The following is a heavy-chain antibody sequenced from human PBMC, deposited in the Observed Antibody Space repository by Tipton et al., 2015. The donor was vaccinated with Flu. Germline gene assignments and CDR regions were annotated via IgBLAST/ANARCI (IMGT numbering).Heavy chain of an antibody. J-gene: IGHJ4*02. CDR2: IYYGGST. V-gene: IGHV4-39*07. CDR3: ARDLGSGTYSFAD. Sequence: TLSLTCSVSGASFSSIGHYWGWIRQSPGKGLEWIGTIYYGGSTYYNPSLKSRVTISLDMSKSQFSLQLTSVTAADTAVYFCARDLGSGTYSFADWGQGTLVTVSS. D-gene: IGHD3-10*01. CDR1: GASFSSIGHY.